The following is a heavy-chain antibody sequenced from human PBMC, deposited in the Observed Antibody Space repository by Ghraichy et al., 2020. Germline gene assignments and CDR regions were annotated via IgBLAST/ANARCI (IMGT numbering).Heavy chain of an antibody. CDR1: GGTFSSHS. V-gene: IGHV1-69*13. D-gene: IGHD3-22*01. CDR3: AVSDNSDFVRVGYYYGMDV. Sequence: SVKVSCKASGGTFSSHSISWVRLAPGQGLEWMGGIIPLFPTAKYAQKFQGRVTITADESTTTAYMELSSLKSEDTAVYYCAVSDNSDFVRVGYYYGMDVWGEGTTVTVSS. CDR2: IIPLFPTA. J-gene: IGHJ6*04.